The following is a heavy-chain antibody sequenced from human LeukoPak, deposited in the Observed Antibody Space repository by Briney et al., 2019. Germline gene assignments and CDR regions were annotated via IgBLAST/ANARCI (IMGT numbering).Heavy chain of an antibody. V-gene: IGHV3-9*01. J-gene: IGHJ6*03. CDR2: ISWNSASI. CDR1: GFIFDEYA. Sequence: GGSLRLSCAGSGFIFDEYAMHWVRQAPGKGLEWVSGISWNSASIAYADSVKGRFTISRDNAKNLLFLQMTCLRAADTALYYCVKGHCSSSSCFPNYYYYMDVWGTGTTVTVSS. CDR3: VKGHCSSSSCFPNYYYYMDV. D-gene: IGHD2-15*01.